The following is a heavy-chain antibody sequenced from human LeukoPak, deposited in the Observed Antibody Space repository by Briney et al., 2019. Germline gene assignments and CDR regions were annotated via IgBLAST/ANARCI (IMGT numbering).Heavy chain of an antibody. V-gene: IGHV1-8*03. CDR2: LSPTSSRA. Sequence: ASVRVSCKASGYTFSIYGFSWVRQAPGQGLEWMGWLSPTSSRAGSAQKFQGRVTFTRDTSISTVYMELSSLTSEDTAVYYCARARYSSSFYWGPYFDYWGQGTLVTVSS. CDR1: GYTFSIYG. CDR3: ARARYSSSFYWGPYFDY. D-gene: IGHD6-6*01. J-gene: IGHJ4*02.